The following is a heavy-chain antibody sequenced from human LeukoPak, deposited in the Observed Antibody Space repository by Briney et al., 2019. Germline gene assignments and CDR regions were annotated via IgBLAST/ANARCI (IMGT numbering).Heavy chain of an antibody. CDR3: ATHTVTTTFDY. CDR2: ISYSGTT. J-gene: IGHJ4*02. Sequence: PTETLSLTCTVSGGSISSSGSHWVWIRQPPGRGLEWVATISYSGTTYYSPSLGSRVTISVDTSQNQFSLRLSSVTAADTAVYYCATHTVTTTFDYWGRGTLVTVSS. CDR1: GGSISSSGSH. D-gene: IGHD4-17*01. V-gene: IGHV4-39*01.